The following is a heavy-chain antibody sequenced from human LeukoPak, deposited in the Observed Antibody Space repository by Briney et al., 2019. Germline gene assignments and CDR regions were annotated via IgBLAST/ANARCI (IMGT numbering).Heavy chain of an antibody. D-gene: IGHD6-13*01. Sequence: GGSLRLSCAASGFTFSSYAMSWVRQAPGKGLEWVSAISGSGGSTYYADSVKGRFTISRDNAKNSLYLQMNSLRAEDTAFYYCARSGYSSSWYMFWGQGSLVTVSS. CDR3: ARSGYSSSWYMF. V-gene: IGHV3-23*01. CDR2: ISGSGGST. CDR1: GFTFSSYA. J-gene: IGHJ4*02.